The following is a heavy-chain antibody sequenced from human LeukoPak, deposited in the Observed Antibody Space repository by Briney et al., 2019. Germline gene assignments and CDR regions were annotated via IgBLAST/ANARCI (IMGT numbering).Heavy chain of an antibody. CDR1: GFTFSSYG. V-gene: IGHV3-33*01. CDR3: AREDLPITMVRGVIKLPGY. Sequence: GRSLRLSCAASGFTFSSYGMHWVRQAPGKGLEWVAVIWYDGSNKYYADSVKGRFTISRDNSKNTLYLQMNSLRAEDTAVYYCAREDLPITMVRGVIKLPGYWGQGTLVTVSS. CDR2: IWYDGSNK. D-gene: IGHD3-10*01. J-gene: IGHJ4*02.